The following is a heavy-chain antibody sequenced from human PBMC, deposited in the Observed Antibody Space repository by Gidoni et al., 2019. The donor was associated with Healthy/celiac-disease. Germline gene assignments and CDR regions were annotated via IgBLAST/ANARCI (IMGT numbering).Heavy chain of an antibody. D-gene: IGHD5-18*01. V-gene: IGHV3-33*01. Sequence: QVQLVESGGGVVQPGRSLRLSCAASGFTFSSYGMHWVRQAPGKGLEWVAVIWYDGSNKYYADSVKGRFTISRDNSKNTLYLQMNSLRAEDTAVYYCARDVGDTAEGRDYWGQGTLVTVSS. J-gene: IGHJ4*02. CDR1: GFTFSSYG. CDR2: IWYDGSNK. CDR3: ARDVGDTAEGRDY.